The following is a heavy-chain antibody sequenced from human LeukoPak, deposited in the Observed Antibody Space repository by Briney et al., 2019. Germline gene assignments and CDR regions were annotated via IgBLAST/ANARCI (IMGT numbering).Heavy chain of an antibody. Sequence: ASVKVPCKASGYTFTGYYMHWVRQAPGQGLEWMGVINPSGGSTNYAQKFQGRVTMTRDTSTSTVYMELSSLRSEDTAVYFCARDVGGSVSWLLRWGQGTLVTVYS. J-gene: IGHJ4*02. D-gene: IGHD2-21*02. CDR2: INPSGGST. CDR1: GYTFTGYY. V-gene: IGHV1-46*01. CDR3: ARDVGGSVSWLLR.